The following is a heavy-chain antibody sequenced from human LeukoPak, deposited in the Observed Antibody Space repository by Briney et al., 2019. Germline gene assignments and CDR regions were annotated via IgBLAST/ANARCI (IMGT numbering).Heavy chain of an antibody. J-gene: IGHJ6*03. CDR1: GGSISSGGYY. Sequence: SETLSLTCTVSGGSISSGGYYWSWIRQPPGKGLEWIGYIYHSGSTYYNPSLKSRVTISVDRSKNQFSLKLSSVTAADTAVYYCARAPSKYDFWSGYHYYYMDVWGKGTTVTVSS. D-gene: IGHD3-3*01. CDR3: ARAPSKYDFWSGYHYYYMDV. V-gene: IGHV4-30-2*01. CDR2: IYHSGST.